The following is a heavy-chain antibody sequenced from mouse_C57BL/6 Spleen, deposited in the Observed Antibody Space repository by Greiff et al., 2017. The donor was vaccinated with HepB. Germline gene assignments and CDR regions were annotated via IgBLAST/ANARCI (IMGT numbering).Heavy chain of an antibody. V-gene: IGHV5-9-1*02. CDR2: ISSGGDYI. CDR3: TRDRAGTGVFDY. CDR1: GFTFSSYA. J-gene: IGHJ2*01. Sequence: DVMLVESGEGLVKPGGSLKLSCAASGFTFSSYAMSWVRQTPEKRLEWVAYISSGGDYIYYADTVKGRFTISRDNARNTLYLQMSSLKSEDTAMYYCTRDRAGTGVFDYWGQGTTPTVSS. D-gene: IGHD3-3*01.